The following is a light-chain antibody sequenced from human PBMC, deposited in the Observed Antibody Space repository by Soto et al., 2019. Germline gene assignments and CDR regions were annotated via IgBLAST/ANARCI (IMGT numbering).Light chain of an antibody. Sequence: EIVLTQSPGTLSLSPGERATLSCRASQSFSSSYLAWYQQKPGQAPRLLIYGASSRATGIPDRFSGSGSGTDLNLTISRLEPEDCAVYYCPQYGSSPFTFGPGTKVDIK. J-gene: IGKJ3*01. CDR3: PQYGSSPFT. CDR1: QSFSSSY. CDR2: GAS. V-gene: IGKV3-20*01.